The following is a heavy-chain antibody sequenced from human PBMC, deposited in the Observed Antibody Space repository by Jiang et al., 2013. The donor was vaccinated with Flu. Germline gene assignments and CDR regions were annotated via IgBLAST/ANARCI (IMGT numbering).Heavy chain of an antibody. CDR1: GGSINSYY. Sequence: GSGLVKPSETLSLTCTVSGGSINSYYWSWIRQPPGQGLEWIGNIYDNGSTNYNPSLRGRVTISVDTSKNQFSLKLTSVTAADTAVYYCARQYYESDWAAFFQHWGQGTLVTVSS. V-gene: IGHV4-59*13. D-gene: IGHD3-22*01. J-gene: IGHJ1*01. CDR3: ARQYYESDWAAFFQH. CDR2: IYDNGST.